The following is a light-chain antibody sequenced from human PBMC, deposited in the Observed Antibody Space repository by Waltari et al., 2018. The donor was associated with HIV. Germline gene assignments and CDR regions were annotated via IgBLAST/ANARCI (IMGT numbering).Light chain of an antibody. V-gene: IGLV2-14*01. CDR2: EVS. CDR1: SSDVGGYTS. J-gene: IGLJ2*01. Sequence: QSALTQPASVSGSPGQSITISCTGTSSDVGGYTSVSWYQQHPGKAPKLMIYEVSNRPSGVSNRFSGSKSGNTASLTISGLQAEDEADYYCSSYTSSSTFFGGGTKLTVL. CDR3: SSYTSSSTF.